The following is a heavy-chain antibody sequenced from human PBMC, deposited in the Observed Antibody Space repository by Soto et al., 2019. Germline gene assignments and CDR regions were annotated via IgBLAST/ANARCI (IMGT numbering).Heavy chain of an antibody. CDR1: GGSISNNF. CDR3: ARGPDDWSFFYDP. J-gene: IGHJ5*02. CDR2: IYYSGST. D-gene: IGHD3-9*01. V-gene: IGHV4-59*01. Sequence: SLTCSVSGGSISNNFWSWIRQPPGKALEWIGSIYYSGSTNYNPFLKTRVTILVDTSKNQFSLELNSVTAADTAVYFCARGPDDWSFFYDPWGQGTLVTVSS.